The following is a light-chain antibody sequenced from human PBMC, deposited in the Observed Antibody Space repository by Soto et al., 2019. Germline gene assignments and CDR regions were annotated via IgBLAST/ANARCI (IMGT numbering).Light chain of an antibody. CDR2: GAS. CDR3: QQYGSSPPT. CDR1: QSISRY. V-gene: IGKV3-20*01. Sequence: ETVLTQSPGTASLSPGERTTLSCRASQSISRYLAWYQQKPGQGPRLLIYGASSRATGTPDRFSGSGSGTDFTLTINRLEPEDFALYYCQQYGSSPPTFGQGTKVDIK. J-gene: IGKJ1*01.